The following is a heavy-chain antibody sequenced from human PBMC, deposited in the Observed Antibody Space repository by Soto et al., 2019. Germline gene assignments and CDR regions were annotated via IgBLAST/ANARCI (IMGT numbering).Heavy chain of an antibody. D-gene: IGHD3-3*01. V-gene: IGHV3-64D*06. CDR2: ISSNGGST. J-gene: IGHJ4*02. CDR3: VFDFWSGSYGR. CDR1: GFTFSSYA. Sequence: GESLKISCSASGFTFSSYAMHWVRQAPGKGLEYVSAISSNGGSTYYADSVKGRFTISRDNSKNTLYLQMSSLRAEDTAVYYCVFDFWSGSYGRWGQGTLVTVSS.